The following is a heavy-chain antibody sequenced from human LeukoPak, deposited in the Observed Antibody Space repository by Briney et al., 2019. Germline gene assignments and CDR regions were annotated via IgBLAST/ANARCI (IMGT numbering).Heavy chain of an antibody. CDR2: ISYDGSNK. V-gene: IGHV3-30*18. J-gene: IGHJ4*02. CDR3: AKGEWLSIDY. CDR1: RFTLSSYG. D-gene: IGHD3-3*01. Sequence: GGSLRLSCAASRFTLSSYGMHWVRQAPGKGLEWVAVISYDGSNKYYADSVKGRFTISRDNSKNTLYLQMNSLRAEDTAVYYCAKGEWLSIDYWGQGPLVTVSS.